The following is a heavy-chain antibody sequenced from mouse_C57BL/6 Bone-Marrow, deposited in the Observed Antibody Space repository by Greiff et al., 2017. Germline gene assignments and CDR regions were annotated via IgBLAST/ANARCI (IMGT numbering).Heavy chain of an antibody. Sequence: QVQLQQPGTELVKPGASVKLSCKASGYTFTSYWMHWVKQRPGQGLEWIGNINPSNGGTNYNQKFKSKATLTVDKSSSTAYMQLSSLTSEDSAVYYCARADYDLAWFAYWGQGTLVTVSA. D-gene: IGHD2-4*01. V-gene: IGHV1-53*01. CDR3: ARADYDLAWFAY. J-gene: IGHJ3*01. CDR1: GYTFTSYW. CDR2: INPSNGGT.